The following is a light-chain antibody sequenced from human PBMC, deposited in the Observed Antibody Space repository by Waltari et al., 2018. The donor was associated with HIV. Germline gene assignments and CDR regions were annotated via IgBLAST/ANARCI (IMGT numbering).Light chain of an antibody. CDR1: QSVSSN. CDR2: GAS. J-gene: IGKJ5*01. CDR3: QQYKNWPTIT. Sequence: EIVMTQSPATLSVSPVERATLSCRASQSVSSNLAWYQQKPGQAPRLLIYGASTRATGIPARFSGSGSGTDFTLTISSLQSEDFAVYYCQQYKNWPTITFGQGTRLEIK. V-gene: IGKV3-15*01.